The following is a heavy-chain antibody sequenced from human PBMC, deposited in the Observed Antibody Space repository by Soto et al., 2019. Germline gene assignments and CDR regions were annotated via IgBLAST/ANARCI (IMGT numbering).Heavy chain of an antibody. CDR3: ARDYDSSGYSDQNWFDP. J-gene: IGHJ5*02. CDR1: GYTFTSYG. V-gene: IGHV1-18*01. Sequence: QVQLVQSGAEVKKPGASVKVSCKASGYTFTSYGISWVRQAPGQGLEWMGWISAYNGNTNYARKLQGRVTMTTDTSTSTAYMELRSLRSDDTAVYYCARDYDSSGYSDQNWFDPWGQGTLVTVSS. CDR2: ISAYNGNT. D-gene: IGHD3-22*01.